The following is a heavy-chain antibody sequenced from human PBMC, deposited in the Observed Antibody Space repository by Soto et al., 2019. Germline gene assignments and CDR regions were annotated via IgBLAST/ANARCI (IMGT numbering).Heavy chain of an antibody. V-gene: IGHV4-38-2*02. J-gene: IGHJ5*02. CDR3: AIDLRGWGEAWFDP. Sequence: SETLSLTCAVSGYSISSGYYWGWIRQPPGKGLEWIGSIYHSGSTYYNPSLKSRVTISVDTSKNQFSLKLSSATAADTAVYYCAIDLRGWGEAWFDPWGQGTRVTVPS. D-gene: IGHD3-10*01. CDR2: IYHSGST. CDR1: GYSISSGYY.